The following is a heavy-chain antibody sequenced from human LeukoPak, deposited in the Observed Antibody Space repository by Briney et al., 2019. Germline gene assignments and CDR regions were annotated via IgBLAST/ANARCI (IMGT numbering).Heavy chain of an antibody. V-gene: IGHV1-18*01. CDR2: ISAYNGNT. Sequence: ASVKVSCKPSRYSFSTYVINWVRQAPGQGLEWMGWISAYNGNTNYAQKFQGRVTMTTDTSTSTVHMELRSLRSDDTAVYYYAREGSVWGSYHYFEYWGQGSLVTVSS. D-gene: IGHD3-16*02. CDR1: RYSFSTYV. CDR3: AREGSVWGSYHYFEY. J-gene: IGHJ4*02.